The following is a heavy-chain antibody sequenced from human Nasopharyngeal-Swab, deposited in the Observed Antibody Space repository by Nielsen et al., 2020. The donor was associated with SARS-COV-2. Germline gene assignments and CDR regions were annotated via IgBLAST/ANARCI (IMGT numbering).Heavy chain of an antibody. CDR2: INHSGST. D-gene: IGHD6-19*01. V-gene: IGHV4-34*01. J-gene: IGHJ5*02. Sequence: GSLRLSCAVYGGSFSGYYWSWIRQPPGKGLEWIGDINHSGSTNYNPSLKSRVTISRDTSKNQFSLRLTSVTAADTAVYYCARGGIGSGWNWFDPWGQGTLVTVSS. CDR3: ARGGIGSGWNWFDP. CDR1: GGSFSGYY.